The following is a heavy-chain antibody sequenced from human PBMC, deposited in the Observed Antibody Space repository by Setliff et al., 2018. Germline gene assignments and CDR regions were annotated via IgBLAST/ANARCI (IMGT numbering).Heavy chain of an antibody. CDR3: ATAYNGDAFDI. Sequence: PGGSLRLSCAVSGFTFSIFAMHWVRQTPGKGLEWVAVISHDGNSEYYGDSVKGRFTISRDNSKNSVYLQMNSLRAEDTAVYYCATAYNGDAFDIWGRGTMVTVSS. CDR2: ISHDGNSE. V-gene: IGHV3-30-3*01. J-gene: IGHJ3*02. D-gene: IGHD1-1*01. CDR1: GFTFSIFA.